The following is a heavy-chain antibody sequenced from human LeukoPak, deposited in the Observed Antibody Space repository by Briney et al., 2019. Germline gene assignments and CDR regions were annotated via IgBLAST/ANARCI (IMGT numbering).Heavy chain of an antibody. Sequence: GESLKISCKGSGYSFTSYWIGWLRQMPGKGLEWMGIIYPGDSDTRYSPSFQGQVTISADKSISTAYLQWSSLKASDTAMYYCARRDAAAGRYYGMDVWGQGTTVTVSS. CDR1: GYSFTSYW. D-gene: IGHD6-13*01. CDR2: IYPGDSDT. CDR3: ARRDAAAGRYYGMDV. J-gene: IGHJ6*02. V-gene: IGHV5-51*01.